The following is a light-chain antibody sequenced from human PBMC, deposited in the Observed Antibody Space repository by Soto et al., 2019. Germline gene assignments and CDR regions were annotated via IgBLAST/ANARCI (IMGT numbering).Light chain of an antibody. J-gene: IGLJ1*01. CDR3: SSYAGSNNYV. CDR2: EVT. CDR1: SSDVGGYNY. Sequence: QSALTQPPSASGSPGQSVTISCTGTSSDVGGYNYVSWYQQHPGKALKLLIYEVTKRPSGVPDRFYGSKSGNTASLTVSGLQAEDEADYFCSSYAGSNNYVFGTGTKV. V-gene: IGLV2-8*01.